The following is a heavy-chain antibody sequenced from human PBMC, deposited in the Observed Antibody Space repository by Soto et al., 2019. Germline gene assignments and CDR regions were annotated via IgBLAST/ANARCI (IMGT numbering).Heavy chain of an antibody. J-gene: IGHJ5*02. D-gene: IGHD3-22*01. CDR2: INSDGSST. Sequence: PGGSLRLSCAASGFTFSSYWMHWVRQAPGRGLVWVSRINSDGSSTSYADSVKGRFTISRDNAKNTLYLQMNSLRAEDTAVYYCARDSGSRLNWFDPWGQGTLVTVSS. CDR1: GFTFSSYW. V-gene: IGHV3-74*01. CDR3: ARDSGSRLNWFDP.